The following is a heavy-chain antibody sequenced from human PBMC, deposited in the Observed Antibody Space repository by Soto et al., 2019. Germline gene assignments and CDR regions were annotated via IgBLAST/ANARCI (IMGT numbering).Heavy chain of an antibody. V-gene: IGHV4-59*08. Sequence: SETLSLTCTVSGGSISSYYWSWIRQPPGKGLEWIGYIYYSGSTNYNPSLKSRVTISVDTSKNQFSLKLSSVTAADTAVYYCARLRKGGAAAGTAYYYYMDVSGKGTTVTVSS. J-gene: IGHJ6*03. CDR3: ARLRKGGAAAGTAYYYYMDV. CDR2: IYYSGST. CDR1: GGSISSYY. D-gene: IGHD6-13*01.